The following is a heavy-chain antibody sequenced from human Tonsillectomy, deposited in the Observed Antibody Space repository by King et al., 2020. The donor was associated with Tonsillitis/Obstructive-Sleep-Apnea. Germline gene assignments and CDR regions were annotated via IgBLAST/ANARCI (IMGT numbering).Heavy chain of an antibody. J-gene: IGHJ6*03. CDR1: GGSISSYY. D-gene: IGHD2-2*01. CDR3: ARDQLEPHCSSTSCYPKSYYYYYYMDV. V-gene: IGHV4-59*01. Sequence: QLQESGPGLVKPSETLSLTCTVSGGSISSYYWSWIRQPPGKGLEWIGYIYYSGSTNYNPSLKSRVTISVDTSKNQFSLKLSSVTAADTAVYYCARDQLEPHCSSTSCYPKSYYYYYYMDVWGKGTTVTVSS. CDR2: IYYSGST.